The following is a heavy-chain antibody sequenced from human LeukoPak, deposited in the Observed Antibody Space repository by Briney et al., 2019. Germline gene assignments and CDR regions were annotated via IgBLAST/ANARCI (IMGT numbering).Heavy chain of an antibody. CDR3: AKSSGCSSTSCYSRVFDY. J-gene: IGHJ4*02. V-gene: IGHV3-23*01. CDR1: GFTFSSYA. CDR2: ISGSGGST. Sequence: GGSLRLSCAASGFTFSSYAMSWVRQAPGKRLEWVSAISGSGGSTYYADSVKGRFTISRDNSKNTLYLQMNSLRAEDTAVYYCAKSSGCSSTSCYSRVFDYWGQGTLVTVSS. D-gene: IGHD2-2*01.